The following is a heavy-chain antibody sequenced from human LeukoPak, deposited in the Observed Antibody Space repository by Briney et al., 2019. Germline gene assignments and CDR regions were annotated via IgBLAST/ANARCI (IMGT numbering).Heavy chain of an antibody. J-gene: IGHJ4*02. D-gene: IGHD6-19*01. V-gene: IGHV4-34*01. CDR3: ASEQWLDKKFDY. Sequence: SETLSLTCAVYGGSFSGYYWSWIRQPPGKGLEWIGEINHSGSTNYNPSLKSRVTISVDTSKNQFSLKLSSVTAADTAVYYCASEQWLDKKFDYWGQGTLVTVSS. CDR2: INHSGST. CDR1: GGSFSGYY.